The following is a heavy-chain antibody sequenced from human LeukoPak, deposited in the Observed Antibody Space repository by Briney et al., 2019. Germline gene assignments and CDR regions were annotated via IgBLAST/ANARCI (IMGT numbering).Heavy chain of an antibody. Sequence: ASVKVSCKASGYTFTSYYMHWVRQAPVQGLEWMRIINPSGGSTSYAQKFQGRVTMTRDTSTRTVYMELSSLRSEDTAVYYCARGLAVSVTMVRGYYFDYWGQGTLVTVSS. V-gene: IGHV1-46*01. J-gene: IGHJ4*02. CDR1: GYTFTSYY. CDR2: INPSGGST. D-gene: IGHD3-10*01. CDR3: ARGLAVSVTMVRGYYFDY.